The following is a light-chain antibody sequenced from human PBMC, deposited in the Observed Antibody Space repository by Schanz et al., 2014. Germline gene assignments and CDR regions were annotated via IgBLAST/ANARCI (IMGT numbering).Light chain of an antibody. CDR1: SSNIANNY. V-gene: IGLV1-51*01. CDR2: DNN. Sequence: QSVLTQPPSVSAAPGQKVTISCSGSSSNIANNYVSWYQQLPGTAPKLLIYDNNERPSGIPDRFSGSKSGTSATLGITGLQTGDEADYYCGTWDSSLSAGVVFGGGTKLTVL. CDR3: GTWDSSLSAGVV. J-gene: IGLJ2*01.